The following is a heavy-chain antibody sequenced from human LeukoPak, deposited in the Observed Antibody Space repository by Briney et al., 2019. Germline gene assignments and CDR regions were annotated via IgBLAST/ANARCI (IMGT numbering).Heavy chain of an antibody. CDR3: ARVVGGPRYYYYGMDV. CDR2: ISSSSSTI. J-gene: IGHJ6*02. Sequence: GGSLRLSCAASGFTFSSYSMNWVRQAPGKGLEWVSYISSSSSTIYYADSVKGRFTISRDNAKNSLYLQMNSLRAEDTAVYYCARVVGGPRYYYYGMDVWGQGTTVTVSS. V-gene: IGHV3-48*04. D-gene: IGHD2-15*01. CDR1: GFTFSSYS.